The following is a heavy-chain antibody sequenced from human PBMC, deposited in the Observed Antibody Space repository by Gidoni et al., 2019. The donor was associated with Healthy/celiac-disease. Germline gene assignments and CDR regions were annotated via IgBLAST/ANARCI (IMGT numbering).Heavy chain of an antibody. Sequence: QVQPGQSGSELKKPGASVKVSCKASGYTFTSYAMHWVRQAPGQGLEWMGWINTNTGNPTYAKGFTGRFVFSLDTSVSTAYLQISSLKAEDTAVYYCARDKSPSPVAGTEYYFDYWGQGTLVTVSS. D-gene: IGHD6-19*01. CDR3: ARDKSPSPVAGTEYYFDY. CDR2: INTNTGNP. CDR1: GYTFTSYA. V-gene: IGHV7-4-1*02. J-gene: IGHJ4*02.